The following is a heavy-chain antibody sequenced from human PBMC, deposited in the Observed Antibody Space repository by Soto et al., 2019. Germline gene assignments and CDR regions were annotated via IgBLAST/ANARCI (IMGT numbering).Heavy chain of an antibody. Sequence: PGESLKISCKGSGYTFSSYWIGWARQMPGKGLEWMGIIDPGDSDTRYSPSFQGQVTISADKSITTAYLQWSSLKASDTAMHYCARRDFGGMDVWGQGTTVTVSS. V-gene: IGHV5-51*01. D-gene: IGHD3-16*01. CDR3: ARRDFGGMDV. CDR2: IDPGDSDT. J-gene: IGHJ6*02. CDR1: GYTFSSYW.